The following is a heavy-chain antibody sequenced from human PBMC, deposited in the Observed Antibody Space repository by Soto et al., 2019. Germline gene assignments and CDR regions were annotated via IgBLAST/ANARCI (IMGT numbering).Heavy chain of an antibody. CDR1: GFTFSSYA. CDR2: ISYDGSNK. CDR3: ASYEYSSSWYDAFDI. J-gene: IGHJ3*02. V-gene: IGHV3-30-3*01. D-gene: IGHD6-13*01. Sequence: LGGSLRLSCAASGFTFSSYAMHWVRQAPGKGLEWVAVISYDGSNKYYADSVKGRFTISRDNSKNTLYLQMNSLRAEDTAVYYCASYEYSSSWYDAFDIWGQGTMVTVSS.